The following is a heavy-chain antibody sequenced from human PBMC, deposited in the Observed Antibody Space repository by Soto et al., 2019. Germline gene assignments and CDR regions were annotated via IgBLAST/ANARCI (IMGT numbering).Heavy chain of an antibody. J-gene: IGHJ2*01. CDR1: GFTFSSNW. D-gene: IGHD3-3*01. V-gene: IGHV3-7*03. CDR3: GRVGGITVFGVVHWYFDL. CDR2: IRQDGSEI. Sequence: GSLILSCAGAGFTFSSNWMSWVRQAPGKGLDWVANIRQDGSEIYYVDSVKGRFTISRDNAKNSLYLQMNSLRSEDTAVYFCGRVGGITVFGVVHWYFDLWGRGALVTVSS.